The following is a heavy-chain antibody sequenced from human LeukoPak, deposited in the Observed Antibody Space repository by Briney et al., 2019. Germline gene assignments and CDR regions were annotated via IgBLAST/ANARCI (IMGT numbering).Heavy chain of an antibody. CDR1: GDTLTDLS. D-gene: IGHD3-22*01. CDR2: VDPEDDET. CDR3: ASGWYYDSSGYFSFDY. Sequence: GASVKVSCKVSGDTLTDLSMQWVRQAPGKGLEWMGGVDPEDDETIYAQKFQGGVTMTEDTSTDTAYMELNSLRSEDTAVYYCASGWYYDSSGYFSFDYWGQGTLVTVSS. J-gene: IGHJ4*02. V-gene: IGHV1-24*01.